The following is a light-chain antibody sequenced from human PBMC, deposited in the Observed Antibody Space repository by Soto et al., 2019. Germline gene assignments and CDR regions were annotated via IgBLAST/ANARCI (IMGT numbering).Light chain of an antibody. V-gene: IGLV2-11*01. Sequence: QSVLTQPRSVSGSPGQSVTISCTGTSSDVGGYNYVSWYQEQPGKAPKLMIYDVSKRPSGVPDRFSGSKSGNTASLTISGLQAEDEADYYCCSYAGSYSYVFGPGTKVTVL. CDR3: CSYAGSYSYV. CDR2: DVS. CDR1: SSDVGGYNY. J-gene: IGLJ1*01.